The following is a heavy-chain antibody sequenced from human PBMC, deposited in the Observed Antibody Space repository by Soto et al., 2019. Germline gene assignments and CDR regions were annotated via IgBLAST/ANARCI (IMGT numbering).Heavy chain of an antibody. J-gene: IGHJ4*02. D-gene: IGHD2-15*01. CDR1: GFPFSSYG. Sequence: LRLSCAASGFPFSSYGMHWVRQAPGKGLEWVAVIWYDGSNKYYADSVKGRFTISRDNSKNTLYLQMNSLRAEDTAVYYCARDGDVVVVAATTGRFDYWGQGTLVTVSS. CDR3: ARDGDVVVVAATTGRFDY. V-gene: IGHV3-33*01. CDR2: IWYDGSNK.